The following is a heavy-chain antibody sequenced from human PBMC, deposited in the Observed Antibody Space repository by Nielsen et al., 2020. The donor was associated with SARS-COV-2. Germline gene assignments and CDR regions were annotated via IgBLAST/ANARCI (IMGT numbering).Heavy chain of an antibody. CDR2: IYSGGST. V-gene: IGHV3-53*01. D-gene: IGHD6-6*01. CDR3: ARHIAARGYYYYGMDV. CDR1: GFTVSSNY. Sequence: GGSLRLSCAASGFTVSSNYMSWVRQAPGKGLEWVSVIYSGGSTYYADSVKGRFTISRDNSKNTLYLQMNSLRAEDTAVYYCARHIAARGYYYYGMDVWGQGTTVTVSS. J-gene: IGHJ6*02.